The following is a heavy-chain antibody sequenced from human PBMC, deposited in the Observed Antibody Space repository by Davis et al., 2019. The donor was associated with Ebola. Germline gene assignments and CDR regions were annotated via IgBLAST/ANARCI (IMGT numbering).Heavy chain of an antibody. CDR2: INPSGGST. CDR3: ARGGRGLFDP. CDR1: GGTFSSYT. V-gene: IGHV1-46*01. J-gene: IGHJ5*02. Sequence: ASVKVSCKASGGTFSSYTISWVRQAPGQGLEWMGIINPSGGSTSYAQKFQGRVTMTRDTSTSTVYMELSSLRSEDTAVYYCARGGRGLFDPWGQGTLVTVSS. D-gene: IGHD2-15*01.